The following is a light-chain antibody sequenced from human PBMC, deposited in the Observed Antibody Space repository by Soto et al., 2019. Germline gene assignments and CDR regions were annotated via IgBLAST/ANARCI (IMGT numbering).Light chain of an antibody. CDR1: GSDVGAYNL. CDR2: EVN. J-gene: IGLJ1*01. CDR3: CSYAGTVAYV. V-gene: IGLV2-23*02. Sequence: VLTQPASVSGSPGQSITISCAGTGSDVGAYNLVSWYQQHPGKAPKPIICEVNTRPSGISNRFSGSKSGDTASLTISGLQAEDEADYFCCSYAGTVAYVFATGTKVTVL.